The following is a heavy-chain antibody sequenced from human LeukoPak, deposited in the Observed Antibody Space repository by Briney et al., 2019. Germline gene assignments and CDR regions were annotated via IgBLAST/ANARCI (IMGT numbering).Heavy chain of an antibody. D-gene: IGHD2-2*01. V-gene: IGHV3-23*01. Sequence: GGSLRLSCAASGFTFSSYGMSWVRQAPGKGLEWVSAISGSGGSTYYADSVKGRFTISRDNSKNTLYLQMNSLRAEDTAVYYCAKDLIVVPAANTGAFDIWGQGTMVTVSS. CDR3: AKDLIVVPAANTGAFDI. CDR1: GFTFSSYG. CDR2: ISGSGGST. J-gene: IGHJ3*02.